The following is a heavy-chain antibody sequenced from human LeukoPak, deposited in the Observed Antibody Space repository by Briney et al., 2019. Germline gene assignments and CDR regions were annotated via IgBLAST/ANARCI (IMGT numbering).Heavy chain of an antibody. J-gene: IGHJ4*02. CDR1: GFTFSSYA. D-gene: IGHD5-18*01. CDR2: ISGSGGST. CDR3: ADGYTYGYAY. V-gene: IGHV3-23*01. Sequence: GGSLRLSCAASGFTFSSYAMSWVRQAPGKGLEWVSGISGSGGSTYYADSVKGRFTISRDNSKNALYLQMNSLRAEDTAVYYCADGYTYGYAYWGQGTLVTVSS.